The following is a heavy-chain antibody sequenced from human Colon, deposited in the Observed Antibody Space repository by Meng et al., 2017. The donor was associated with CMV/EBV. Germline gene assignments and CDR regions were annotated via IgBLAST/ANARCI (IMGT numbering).Heavy chain of an antibody. Sequence: SETLSLTCAVYGGSFSGYYWSWIRQPPGKGLEWIGEINHSGSTNYIPSLKSRVSMSMDTSRNQISLKMTAVTAADTAVYYCARTKRDDNYPRIGMDVWGQGTTVTVSS. CDR2: INHSGST. CDR1: GGSFSGYY. CDR3: ARTKRDDNYPRIGMDV. D-gene: IGHD5-24*01. J-gene: IGHJ6*02. V-gene: IGHV4-34*01.